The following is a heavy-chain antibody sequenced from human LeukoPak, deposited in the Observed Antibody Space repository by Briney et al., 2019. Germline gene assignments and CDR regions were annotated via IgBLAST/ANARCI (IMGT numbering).Heavy chain of an antibody. CDR2: IIPIFGTA. CDR1: GGTFSSYA. J-gene: IGHJ4*02. D-gene: IGHD4-17*01. V-gene: IGHV1-69*06. CDR3: ARGAGAVTTTHLSTLHYFDY. Sequence: SVKVSCKASGGTFSSYAISWVRQAPGQGLEWMGGIIPIFGTANYAQKFQGRVTITADKSTSTAYMELSSLRPEDTAVYYCARGAGAVTTTHLSTLHYFDYWGQGTLVTVSS.